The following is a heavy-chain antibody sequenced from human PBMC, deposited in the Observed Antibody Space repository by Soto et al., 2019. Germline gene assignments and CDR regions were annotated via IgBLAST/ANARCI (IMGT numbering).Heavy chain of an antibody. CDR3: ARGPAAGYYFDY. CDR1: GGSFSGYY. J-gene: IGHJ4*02. D-gene: IGHD6-13*01. V-gene: IGHV4-34*01. CDR2: INHSGST. Sequence: PSETLSLTCAVYGGSFSGYYLSWRRQPPGKGLEWIGEINHSGSTNYNPSLKSRVTISVDTSKNQFSLKLSSVTAADTAVYYCARGPAAGYYFDYWGQGTLVTVYS.